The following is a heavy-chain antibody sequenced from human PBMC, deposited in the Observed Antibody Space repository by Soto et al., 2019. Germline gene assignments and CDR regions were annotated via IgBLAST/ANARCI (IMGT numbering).Heavy chain of an antibody. CDR3: ARNMVYYYGPGSGNGHGF. CDR2: INPRFGDT. CDR1: GYTFTAYY. D-gene: IGHD3-10*01. V-gene: IGHV1-2*02. J-gene: IGHJ6*02. Sequence: QVQLVQSGAELKEPGDSVRVSCEASGYTFTAYYIHWVRQAPGQGLEWMGWINPRFGDTSYAQDFQGRVSMTRDTSISTVYMELSRLTSDDTAIYYCARNMVYYYGPGSGNGHGFWGQGTTVTVFS.